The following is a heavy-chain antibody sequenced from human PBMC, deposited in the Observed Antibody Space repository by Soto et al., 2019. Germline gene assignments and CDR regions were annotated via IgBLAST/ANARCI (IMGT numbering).Heavy chain of an antibody. Sequence: ASVKVSCKASGYTFTSYYMHWVRQAPGQGLEWMGIINPSGGGTSYAQKFQGRVTMTRDTSTSTVYMELSSLRSEDTAVYYCAIISTGYQHFDYWGQGPLVTVSS. CDR3: AIISTGYQHFDY. CDR1: GYTFTSYY. J-gene: IGHJ4*02. D-gene: IGHD3-9*01. V-gene: IGHV1-46*03. CDR2: INPSGGGT.